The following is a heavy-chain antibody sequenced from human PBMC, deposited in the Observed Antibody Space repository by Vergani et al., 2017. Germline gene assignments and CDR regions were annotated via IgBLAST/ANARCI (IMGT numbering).Heavy chain of an antibody. V-gene: IGHV4-34*01. CDR2: INHSGST. CDR1: GGSCSGYY. CDR3: ARVLLDGPDPDY. D-gene: IGHD3/OR15-3a*01. Sequence: QVQLQQWGAGLLKPSETLSLTCAVYGGSCSGYYWSWIRQPPGKGLEWIGEINHSGSTNYNPSLKSRVTISVDTSKNQFSLKLSSVTAADTAVYYCARVLLDGPDPDYWGQGTLVTVSS. J-gene: IGHJ4*02.